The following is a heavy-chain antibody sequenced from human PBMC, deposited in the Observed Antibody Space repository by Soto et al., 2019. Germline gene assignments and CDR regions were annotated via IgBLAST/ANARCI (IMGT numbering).Heavy chain of an antibody. CDR2: IWYDGSKI. J-gene: IGHJ6*01. CDR1: GFTFSTYG. D-gene: IGHD6-13*01. V-gene: IGHV3-33*01. CDR3: ERTLEQHQLGFGMDV. Sequence: GGSLRLSCAASGFTFSTYGMHWVRQAPGKGLEWVAVIWYDGSKIYYADSVKGRFTISRDNSKSTLYLQMNSLRAEDTAVYYCERTLEQHQLGFGMDVWGQGSQVTVYS.